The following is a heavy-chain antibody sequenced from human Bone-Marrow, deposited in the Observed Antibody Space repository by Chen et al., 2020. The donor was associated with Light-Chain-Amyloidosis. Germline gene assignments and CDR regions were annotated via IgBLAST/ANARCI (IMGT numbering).Heavy chain of an antibody. D-gene: IGHD5-12*01. CDR2: SYPDDSDA. V-gene: IGHV5-51*01. CDR3: ARRRDGYNFDY. J-gene: IGHJ4*02. Sequence: EVPLEQSGPEVKKPGESLKISCKGSGYTFPNYWIGWVRQMPGKGLEWMGVSYPDDSDARYSPSFEGQVTISADKSITTAYLQWRSLKASDTAMYYCARRRDGYNFDYWGQGTLVTVSS. CDR1: GYTFPNYW.